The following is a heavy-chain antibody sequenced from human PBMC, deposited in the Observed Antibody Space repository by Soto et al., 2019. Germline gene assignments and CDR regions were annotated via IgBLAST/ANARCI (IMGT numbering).Heavy chain of an antibody. J-gene: IGHJ4*02. CDR3: ARGVRYFDWLGSYFDY. CDR1: GYTFTSYY. Sequence: QVQLVQSGAEVKKPGASVKVSCKASGYTFTSYYMHWVRQAPGQGLEWMGIINPSGGSTSYAQKFQGRVTMTRDTSTSTVYMELSSLRSEDTAVYYCARGVRYFDWLGSYFDYWCQGTLVTVSS. D-gene: IGHD3-9*01. V-gene: IGHV1-46*03. CDR2: INPSGGST.